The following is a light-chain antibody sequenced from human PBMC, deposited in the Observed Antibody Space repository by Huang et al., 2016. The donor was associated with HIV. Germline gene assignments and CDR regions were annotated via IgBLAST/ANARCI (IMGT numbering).Light chain of an antibody. J-gene: IGKJ2*01. CDR3: QQRSNWPPYT. Sequence: EIVLTQSPVTLSLSPGQRATLSCRASQSIDSHLAWYQPKPGQAPKLLIYDASNRATDIPARFSGSGSGTDFTLTISSLEPEDFAVYYCQQRSNWPPYTFGQGTKVEIK. V-gene: IGKV3-11*01. CDR1: QSIDSH. CDR2: DAS.